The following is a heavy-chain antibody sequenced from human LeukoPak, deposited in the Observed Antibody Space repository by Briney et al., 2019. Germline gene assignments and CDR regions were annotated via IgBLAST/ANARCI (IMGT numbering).Heavy chain of an antibody. CDR3: ARGSEAYCGGDCYFYFDY. V-gene: IGHV3-21*01. Sequence: GGSLRLSCAVSGFSFRSFGMIWVRQAPGKGLEWLASISGSGDFIYYADSVKGRFTISKDNTKNSVHLQLTSLRAEDTAVYYCARGSEAYCGGDCYFYFDYWGQGTRVTVSS. D-gene: IGHD2-21*02. J-gene: IGHJ4*02. CDR2: ISGSGDFI. CDR1: GFSFRSFG.